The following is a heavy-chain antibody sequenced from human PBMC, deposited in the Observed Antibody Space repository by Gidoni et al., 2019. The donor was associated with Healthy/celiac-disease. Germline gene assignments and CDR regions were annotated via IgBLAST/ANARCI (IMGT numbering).Heavy chain of an antibody. CDR3: AKDRRYSSSSGAFDP. Sequence: EVQLVESGGGLVQPGRSLRLSCAASGSTFDDYAMHWVRQAPGKGLEWVSGISWNSGSIDYADSVKGRFTISRDNAKNSLYLQMNSLRAEDTALYYCAKDRRYSSSSGAFDPWGQGTLVTVSS. D-gene: IGHD6-6*01. CDR2: ISWNSGSI. CDR1: GSTFDDYA. J-gene: IGHJ5*02. V-gene: IGHV3-9*01.